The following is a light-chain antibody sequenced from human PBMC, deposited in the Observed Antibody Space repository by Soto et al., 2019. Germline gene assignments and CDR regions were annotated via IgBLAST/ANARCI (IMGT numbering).Light chain of an antibody. V-gene: IGKV1-39*01. CDR3: QPSYMDPIT. Sequence: DIQMTQSPSSLSASVGDRVTITCRASQRISTYLNWYQQKPGKAPKFLIYDASNLQSGVPSRFSGGGSGTDLTLTISSLQPEDFATYYCQPSYMDPITFGQLPRLEIK. J-gene: IGKJ5*01. CDR2: DAS. CDR1: QRISTY.